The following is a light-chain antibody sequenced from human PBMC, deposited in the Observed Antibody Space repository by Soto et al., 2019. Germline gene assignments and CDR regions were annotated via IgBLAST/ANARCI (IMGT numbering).Light chain of an antibody. CDR2: YAS. CDR3: QVWDSSSDLVV. CDR1: NIGSKS. V-gene: IGLV3-21*04. Sequence: SYELTQPPSVSVAPGKTARITCGGNNIGSKSVHWYQQKPGQAPVLVIYYASDRPSGIPERFSGSNSGNTATLTISRVEAGDEADYYCQVWDSSSDLVVFGGGTKLTVL. J-gene: IGLJ2*01.